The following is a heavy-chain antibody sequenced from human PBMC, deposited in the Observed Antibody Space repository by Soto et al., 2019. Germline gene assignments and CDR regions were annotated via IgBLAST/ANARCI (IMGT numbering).Heavy chain of an antibody. CDR3: ASFIRITGTTSYYYYCMDV. Sequence: QVQLVQCGAEVKKPGSSVKVSCKASGVTFSSYAISWVRQAPGQGLEWMGGIIPIFGTANYAQKFQGRVTITADEATSTAYMELSSLRSEDTAVYYCASFIRITGTTSYYYYCMDVWGQGTTVTVCS. J-gene: IGHJ6*02. CDR2: IIPIFGTA. V-gene: IGHV1-69*01. CDR1: GVTFSSYA. D-gene: IGHD1-20*01.